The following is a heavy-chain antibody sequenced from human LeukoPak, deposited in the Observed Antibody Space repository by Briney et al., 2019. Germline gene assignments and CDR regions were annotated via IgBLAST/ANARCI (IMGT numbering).Heavy chain of an antibody. V-gene: IGHV3-30*02. D-gene: IGHD1-26*01. CDR2: IRYDGSNK. J-gene: IGHJ3*02. CDR3: AYSGTFVGAFDI. Sequence: GGSLRLSCAASKFTFSSYGMYWVRQAPGKGLEWVAFIRYDGSNKYYADSVKGRFTISRDNSKNTVYLQLNSLRAEDTAVYYCAYSGTFVGAFDIWGQGTMVTVSS. CDR1: KFTFSSYG.